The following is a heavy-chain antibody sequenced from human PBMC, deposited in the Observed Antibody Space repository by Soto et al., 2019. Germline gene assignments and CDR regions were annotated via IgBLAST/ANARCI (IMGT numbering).Heavy chain of an antibody. J-gene: IGHJ4*02. V-gene: IGHV1-3*01. CDR1: GYTFTSYA. CDR2: INAGNGNT. CDR3: ARTPLWSGYRYFDY. Sequence: CKASGYTFTSYAMHWVRQAPGQRLEWMGWINAGNGNTKYSQKFQGRVTITRDTSASTAYMELSSLRSEDTAVYYCARTPLWSGYRYFDYWGQGSLVTVST. D-gene: IGHD3-3*01.